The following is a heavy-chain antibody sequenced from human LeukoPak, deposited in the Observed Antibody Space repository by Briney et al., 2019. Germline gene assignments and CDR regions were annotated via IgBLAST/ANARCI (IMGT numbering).Heavy chain of an antibody. CDR3: AKNIGGLDY. CDR1: GFTFSSYS. Sequence: GGSLRLSCAASGFTFSSYSMNWVRQAQAPGKGLEWASGISGSDGSTYYADSVKGRFTISRDNSKNTLYLQMNSLRAEDTAVYYCAKNIGGLDYWGQGTLVTVSS. D-gene: IGHD3-10*01. CDR2: ISGSDGST. V-gene: IGHV3-23*01. J-gene: IGHJ4*02.